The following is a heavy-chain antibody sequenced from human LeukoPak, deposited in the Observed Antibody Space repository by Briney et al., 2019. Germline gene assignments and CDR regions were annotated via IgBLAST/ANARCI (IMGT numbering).Heavy chain of an antibody. Sequence: PGGSLRLSCAASGFTFSSYEMNWVRQAPGKGLEWVSYISSSGSTINYADSLKGRFTISRDNAKNSLYLQMNSLRAEDTAVYYCARDDYSSSWYYLDYWGQGTLVTVSS. CDR2: ISSSGSTI. J-gene: IGHJ4*02. CDR3: ARDDYSSSWYYLDY. V-gene: IGHV3-48*03. D-gene: IGHD6-13*01. CDR1: GFTFSSYE.